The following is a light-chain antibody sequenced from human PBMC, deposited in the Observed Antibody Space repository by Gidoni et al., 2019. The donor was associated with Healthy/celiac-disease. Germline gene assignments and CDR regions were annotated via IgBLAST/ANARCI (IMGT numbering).Light chain of an antibody. V-gene: IGKV1-39*01. CDR2: AAS. J-gene: IGKJ2*01. Sequence: DIQMTQSPSSLSASVGDRVTITCRASQSIRSYLNWYQQKPGKAPKLLIYAASSLQSWVPSRFSGSGSGTDFPLTISSLQPEDFATYYCQQSYSTLGYTFGQGTKLEIK. CDR3: QQSYSTLGYT. CDR1: QSIRSY.